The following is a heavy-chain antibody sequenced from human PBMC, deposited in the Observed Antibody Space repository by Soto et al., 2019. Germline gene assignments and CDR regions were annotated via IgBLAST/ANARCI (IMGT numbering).Heavy chain of an antibody. J-gene: IGHJ1*01. Sequence: ASVKVSYKAAGYTFTSHYMHWMPQAPGQGLEWMGIINPSGGSTSYAQKFQGRVTMTRDTSTSTVYMELSSLRSEDTAVYYCAIVVVPAATLSSKEYFQHWGQGTLVTVSS. CDR1: GYTFTSHY. CDR3: AIVVVPAATLSSKEYFQH. D-gene: IGHD2-2*01. CDR2: INPSGGST. V-gene: IGHV1-46*03.